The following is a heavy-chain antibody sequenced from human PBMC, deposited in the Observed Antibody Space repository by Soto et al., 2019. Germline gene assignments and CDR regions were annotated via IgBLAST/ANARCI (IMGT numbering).Heavy chain of an antibody. V-gene: IGHV3-30*18. J-gene: IGHJ4*02. CDR1: GFTFSTYG. CDR3: AKDRHYGSYLDY. CDR2: ISYDGSNK. Sequence: PGGSLRLSCAASGFTFSTYGMHWVRQAPGKGLEWVAVISYDGSNKYYADSVKGRFTISRDNSKNTLYLQMNSLRAEDSAVYYCAKDRHYGSYLDYWGQGTRGTVSS. D-gene: IGHD4-17*01.